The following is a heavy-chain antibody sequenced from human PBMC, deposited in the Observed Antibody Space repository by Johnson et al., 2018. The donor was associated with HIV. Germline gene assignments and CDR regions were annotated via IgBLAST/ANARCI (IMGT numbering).Heavy chain of an antibody. V-gene: IGHV3-23*04. CDR3: AREASLYAFDI. J-gene: IGHJ3*02. Sequence: VQLVESGGGVVRPGGSPRLSCAASGFTFDDYGMSWVRQAPGKGLEWVSVISGSDGSTYYADSVKGRFTISRDNSKNTLYLQMNSLRAEDTAVYYCAREASLYAFDIWGQGTMVTVSS. D-gene: IGHD5/OR15-5a*01. CDR1: GFTFDDYG. CDR2: ISGSDGST.